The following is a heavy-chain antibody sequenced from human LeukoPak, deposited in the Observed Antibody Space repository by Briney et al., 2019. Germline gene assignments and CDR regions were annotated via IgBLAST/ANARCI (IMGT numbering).Heavy chain of an antibody. CDR2: ISSSGSTI. Sequence: GGSLRLSCAASGFTFSDYYMSWIRQPPGKGLKGVSYISSSGSTIYYADSVKGRFTISRDNAKNSLYLQMNSLRAEDTAVYYCARDAFLDSSGYYYGYWGQGTLVTVSS. V-gene: IGHV3-11*04. J-gene: IGHJ4*02. D-gene: IGHD3-22*01. CDR1: GFTFSDYY. CDR3: ARDAFLDSSGYYYGY.